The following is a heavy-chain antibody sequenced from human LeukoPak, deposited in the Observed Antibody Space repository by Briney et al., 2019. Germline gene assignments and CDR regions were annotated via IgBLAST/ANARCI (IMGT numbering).Heavy chain of an antibody. Sequence: GRSLRLSCAASGFTFSSYGMHWVRQAPGKGLEWVAVISYDGSNKYYADSVEGRFTISRDNSKNTLYLQMNSLRAEDTAVYYCAKFLVAAESEFDYWGQGTLVTVSS. J-gene: IGHJ4*02. D-gene: IGHD2-15*01. CDR3: AKFLVAAESEFDY. V-gene: IGHV3-30*18. CDR1: GFTFSSYG. CDR2: ISYDGSNK.